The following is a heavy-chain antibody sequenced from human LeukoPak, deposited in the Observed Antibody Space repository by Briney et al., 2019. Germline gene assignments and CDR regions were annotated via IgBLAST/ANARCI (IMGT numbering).Heavy chain of an antibody. CDR3: ARWTSGSYNEGFDY. Sequence: PGGSLRLSCAASGFTFSSYDMHWVRQATGKGLEWVSAIGTAGDTYYPGSVKGRFTISRENAKNSLYLQMNSLRAGDTAVYYCARWTSGSYNEGFDYWGQGTLVTVSS. J-gene: IGHJ4*02. CDR2: IGTAGDT. D-gene: IGHD1-26*01. V-gene: IGHV3-13*01. CDR1: GFTFSSYD.